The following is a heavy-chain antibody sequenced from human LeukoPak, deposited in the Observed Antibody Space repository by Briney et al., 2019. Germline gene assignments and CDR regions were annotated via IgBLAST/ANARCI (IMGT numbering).Heavy chain of an antibody. CDR2: IYPGDSDT. CDR3: ARHVKVDYYYYMDV. V-gene: IGHV5-51*01. Sequence: GESLKISCKGSGYSITSYWIGWVRQMPGKGLEWMGVIYPGDSDTRYSPSFQGQVTISADKSISTAYLQWSSLKASDTALYYCARHVKVDYYYYMDVWGKGTTVTVSS. CDR1: GYSITSYW. J-gene: IGHJ6*03.